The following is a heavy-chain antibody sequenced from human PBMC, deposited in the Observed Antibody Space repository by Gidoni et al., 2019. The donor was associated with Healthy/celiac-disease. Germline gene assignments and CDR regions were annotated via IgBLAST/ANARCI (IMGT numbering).Heavy chain of an antibody. CDR2: IKQDGSEK. J-gene: IGHJ6*02. V-gene: IGHV3-7*01. CDR3: ARGIVVVPAASIDYYYYGMDV. CDR1: GFTFSSYW. Sequence: EVQLVESGGGLVQPGGSLRLSCAASGFTFSSYWMSWVRQAPGKGLEWVANIKQDGSEKYYVDSVKGRFTISRDNAKNSLYLQMNSLRAEDTAVYYCARGIVVVPAASIDYYYYGMDVWGQGTTVTVSS. D-gene: IGHD2-2*01.